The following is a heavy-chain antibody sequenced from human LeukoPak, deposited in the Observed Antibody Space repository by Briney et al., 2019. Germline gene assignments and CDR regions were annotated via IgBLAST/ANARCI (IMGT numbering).Heavy chain of an antibody. CDR1: GFTFSSYA. D-gene: IGHD1-26*01. J-gene: IGHJ4*02. CDR2: ISVSGGTT. V-gene: IGHV3-23*01. CDR3: AKPGGSYYGGHFDY. Sequence: GGSLRLPCAASGFTFSSYAMSWVRQAPGKGLEWVSAISVSGGTTYYADSVKGRFTISRDNSKNTLYLQMNSLRAEDTAAYYCAKPGGSYYGGHFDYWGQGSLVTVSS.